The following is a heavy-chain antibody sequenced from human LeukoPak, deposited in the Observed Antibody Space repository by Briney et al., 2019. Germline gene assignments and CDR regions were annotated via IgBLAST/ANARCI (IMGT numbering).Heavy chain of an antibody. J-gene: IGHJ5*02. Sequence: PSETLSLTCTVSGGSISSSSYYWGWIRQPPGKGLEWNGSIYYSGSTYYNPSLKSRVTISVDTSKNQFSLKLSSVTAADTAVYYCARQDSSGWYLSWFDPWGQGTLVTVSS. CDR1: GGSISSSSYY. CDR2: IYYSGST. CDR3: ARQDSSGWYLSWFDP. V-gene: IGHV4-39*01. D-gene: IGHD6-19*01.